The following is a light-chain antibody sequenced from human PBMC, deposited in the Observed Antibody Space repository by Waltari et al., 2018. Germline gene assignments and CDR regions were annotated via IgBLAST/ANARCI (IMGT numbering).Light chain of an antibody. V-gene: IGLV2-8*01. CDR2: EVN. CDR3: QQYYGTPPT. Sequence: QSALTQPPSASGSPGQSVTISCTGTSSDVGGYNYVPWYQQHPGKAPKLMIYEVNKRPSGVPDRFSGSKSGNTASLTVSGLQAEDVAVYYCQQYYGTPPTFGQGTK. J-gene: IGLJ3*02. CDR1: SSDVGGYNY.